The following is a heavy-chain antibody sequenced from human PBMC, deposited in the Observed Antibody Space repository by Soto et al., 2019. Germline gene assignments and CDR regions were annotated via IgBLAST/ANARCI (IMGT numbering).Heavy chain of an antibody. V-gene: IGHV4-30-4*01. CDR2: IHYSWSV. CDR3: VREDDGGDRDYYGLDV. Sequence: QVQLQESGPGRGRPSQTLSLTCTVSGVSISSVHYHWTWIRQPPGKGLEWIGYIHYSWSVYYNPSSQSRVTMSVDTSKNLFSLKLRSVTAADTAVYFCVREDDGGDRDYYGLDVW. D-gene: IGHD4-17*01. CDR1: GVSISSVHYH. J-gene: IGHJ6*01.